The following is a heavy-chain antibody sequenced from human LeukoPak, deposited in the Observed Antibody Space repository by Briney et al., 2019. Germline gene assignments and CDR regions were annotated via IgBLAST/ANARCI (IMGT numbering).Heavy chain of an antibody. CDR3: ARGPTALLNFDY. V-gene: IGHV1-69*04. CDR2: IIPILGIA. J-gene: IGHJ4*02. CDR1: GGTFSSYA. Sequence: SVKVSCKASGGTFSSYATSWVRQAPGQGLEWMGRIIPILGIANYAQKFQGRVTITADKSTSTAYMELSSLRSEDTAVYYCARGPTALLNFDYWGQGTLVTVSS.